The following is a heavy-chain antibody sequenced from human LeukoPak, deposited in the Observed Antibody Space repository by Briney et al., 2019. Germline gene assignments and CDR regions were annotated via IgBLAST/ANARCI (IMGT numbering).Heavy chain of an antibody. J-gene: IGHJ4*02. Sequence: PGGSLRLSCAASGFTFSSYAMSWVRQAPGKGLEWVSVISGSGGSTSYADSVKGRFTISRDNSKNTLYLQMNSLRAEDTAVYYCARDLSNCGGDCDRDYWGQGTLVTVSS. V-gene: IGHV3-23*01. D-gene: IGHD2-21*02. CDR3: ARDLSNCGGDCDRDY. CDR2: ISGSGGST. CDR1: GFTFSSYA.